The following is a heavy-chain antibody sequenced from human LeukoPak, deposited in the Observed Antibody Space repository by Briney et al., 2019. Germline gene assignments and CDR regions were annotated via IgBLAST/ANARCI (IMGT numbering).Heavy chain of an antibody. J-gene: IGHJ3*02. CDR1: GFTFSNYA. Sequence: PGRSLRLSCAASGFTFSNYAMHWVRQAPGKGLEWVAVISYDGSNKYYADSVKGRFTISGDNSKNTLYLQMNSLRAEDTAVYYCARYFTVNDAFDIWGQGTMVTVSS. D-gene: IGHD4-17*01. CDR3: ARYFTVNDAFDI. CDR2: ISYDGSNK. V-gene: IGHV3-30-3*01.